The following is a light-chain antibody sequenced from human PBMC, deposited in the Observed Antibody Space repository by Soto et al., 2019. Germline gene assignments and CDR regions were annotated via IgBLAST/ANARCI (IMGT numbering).Light chain of an antibody. CDR3: AAWDDSLSAL. Sequence: QSVLTQPPSASGTPGQRVTISCSGSSSNIGSNYVYWYQQLPGTAPKLLIYRNNQRPSGVPDRFSGSKYGTSASLAISGLRSEDEADYYCAAWDDSLSALFGGGTKVTVL. CDR1: SSNIGSNY. V-gene: IGLV1-47*01. CDR2: RNN. J-gene: IGLJ2*01.